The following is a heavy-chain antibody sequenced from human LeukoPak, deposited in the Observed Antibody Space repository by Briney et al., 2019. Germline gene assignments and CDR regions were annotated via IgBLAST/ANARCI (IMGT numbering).Heavy chain of an antibody. V-gene: IGHV1-2*02. D-gene: IGHD6-13*01. CDR1: GYTFTGYY. CDR2: INPNSGGT. Sequence: ASVKVSCKASGYTFTGYYMHWVRQAPGQGLEWMGWINPNSGGTNYAQKFQGRVTMTRDTSISTAYMEPSRLRSDDTAVYYCAREFTAAGKFDYWGQGTLVTVSS. CDR3: AREFTAAGKFDY. J-gene: IGHJ4*02.